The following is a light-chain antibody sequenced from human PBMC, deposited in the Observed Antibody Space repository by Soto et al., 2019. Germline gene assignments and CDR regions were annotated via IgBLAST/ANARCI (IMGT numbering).Light chain of an antibody. CDR2: EVS. CDR3: CSYAVTSTYV. CDR1: SSYVGSYNL. V-gene: IGLV2-23*02. J-gene: IGLJ1*01. Sequence: QSVLTQPASVSGSPGQSITISCTGTSSYVGSYNLVSWYQQHPGKAPKLMIYEVSKRPSGVSNRFSGSKSGNTASLTISGLQAEDEADYYCCSYAVTSTYVFGTGTKVTVL.